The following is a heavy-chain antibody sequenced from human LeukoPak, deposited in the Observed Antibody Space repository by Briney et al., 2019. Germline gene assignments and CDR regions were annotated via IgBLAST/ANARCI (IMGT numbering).Heavy chain of an antibody. D-gene: IGHD2-2*01. Sequence: PGGSLRLSCAASGFTFSNYSMNWVRQAPGKGLEWVSSISSSSSYIYYADSVKGRFTISRDNAKNSLYLQMNSLRAEDTAVYYCARESTSSYYYYYGMDVWGQGTTVTVSS. CDR1: GFTFSNYS. V-gene: IGHV3-21*01. CDR2: ISSSSSYI. J-gene: IGHJ6*02. CDR3: ARESTSSYYYYYGMDV.